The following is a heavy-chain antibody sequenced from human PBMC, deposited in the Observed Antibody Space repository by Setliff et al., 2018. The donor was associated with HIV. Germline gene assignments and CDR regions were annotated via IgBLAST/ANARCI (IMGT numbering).Heavy chain of an antibody. Sequence: ASVKVSCKAIGYMILGYKMSWVRQAPGQGLEWIGRISPDNGAAEYAPKFQGRVRMTLDTSISTAYLEIPRLTSDDAAVYYCARPRVFDSFDVRGQGTMVTVSS. J-gene: IGHJ3*01. V-gene: IGHV1-2*06. CDR2: ISPDNGAA. CDR3: ARPRVFDSFDV. CDR1: GYMILGYK.